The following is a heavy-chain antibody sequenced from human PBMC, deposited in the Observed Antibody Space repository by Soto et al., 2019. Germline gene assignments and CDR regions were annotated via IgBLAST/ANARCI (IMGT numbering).Heavy chain of an antibody. V-gene: IGHV1-46*01. CDR1: GYTFTSYY. Sequence: QVQLVQSGAEVKKPGASVKVSCKASGYTFTSYYMHWVRQAPGQGLEWMGIINPSGGSTSYAQKFQCRVTMNRDTSTSTVYMELSSLRSEDTAVYYCARVSPARDLIFDYWGQGTLVTVSS. CDR3: ARVSPARDLIFDY. D-gene: IGHD3-10*01. CDR2: INPSGGST. J-gene: IGHJ4*02.